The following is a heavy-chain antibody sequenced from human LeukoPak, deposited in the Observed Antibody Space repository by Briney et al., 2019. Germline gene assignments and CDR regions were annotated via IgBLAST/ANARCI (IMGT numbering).Heavy chain of an antibody. Sequence: ASVKVSCKVSGYTLTELSMHWVRQAPGKGLEWMGGFDPEDGETIYAQKFQGRVTITADKSTSTAYMELSSLRAEDTAVYYCARRLGGTDEWGQGTLVTVSS. V-gene: IGHV1-24*01. D-gene: IGHD1-26*01. CDR3: ARRLGGTDE. CDR2: FDPEDGET. J-gene: IGHJ4*02. CDR1: GYTLTELS.